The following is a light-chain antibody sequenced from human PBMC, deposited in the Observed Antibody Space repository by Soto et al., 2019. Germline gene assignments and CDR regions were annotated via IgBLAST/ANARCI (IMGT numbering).Light chain of an antibody. V-gene: IGKV3-15*01. CDR2: GAS. CDR1: QSVSSN. CDR3: QQYNNWWT. Sequence: EIVMTPSRATLSVSPCERATLSCRASQSVSSNLAWYQQKPGQAPRLLIYGASTRATGIPARFSGSGSGTEFTLTISSLQSEDFAVYYCQQYNNWWTFGQGTKVDI. J-gene: IGKJ1*01.